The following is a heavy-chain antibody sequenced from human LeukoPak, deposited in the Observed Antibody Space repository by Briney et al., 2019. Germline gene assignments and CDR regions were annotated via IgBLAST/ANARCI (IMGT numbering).Heavy chain of an antibody. CDR3: ARAPYSSGWYRESYSYYFDY. D-gene: IGHD6-19*01. V-gene: IGHV3-7*04. Sequence: GGSPRLSCAASGFTFSSYWMSWVRQAPGKGLEWEANIKQDGSEKYYVDSVKGRFTISRDNAKNSLYLQMNSLRAEDTAVYYCARAPYSSGWYRESYSYYFDYWGQGTLVTVSS. J-gene: IGHJ4*02. CDR2: IKQDGSEK. CDR1: GFTFSSYW.